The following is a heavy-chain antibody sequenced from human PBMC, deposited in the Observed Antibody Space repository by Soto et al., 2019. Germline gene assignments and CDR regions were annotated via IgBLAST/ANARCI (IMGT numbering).Heavy chain of an antibody. D-gene: IGHD3-22*01. Sequence: QVQLQESGPGLVEPAETLSLTCTVSGGSMIRYYWGWIRQSPGKPLEWIGNIYHSAITNDNPSLKSRVTISIDTSKSQVSLKLTSVTAADTATYYWARLWDYNKSGYNAPWGYGMDVWGQGTTVTVSS. CDR2: IYHSAIT. V-gene: IGHV4-59*01. CDR1: GGSMIRYY. CDR3: ARLWDYNKSGYNAPWGYGMDV. J-gene: IGHJ6*02.